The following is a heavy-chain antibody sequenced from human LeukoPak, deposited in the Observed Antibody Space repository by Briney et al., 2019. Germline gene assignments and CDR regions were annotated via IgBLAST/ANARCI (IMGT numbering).Heavy chain of an antibody. CDR2: INPNSGGT. J-gene: IGHJ6*02. V-gene: IGHV1-2*06. CDR1: GYTFTGYY. Sequence: GASVKVSCKASGYTFTGYYMHWVRQAPGQGLEWMGRINPNSGGTNYAQKFQGRVTMTRDTSISTAYMEPSRLRSDDTAVYYCARETMIDYYYYYGMDVWGQGTTVTVSS. CDR3: ARETMIDYYYYYGMDV. D-gene: IGHD2-21*01.